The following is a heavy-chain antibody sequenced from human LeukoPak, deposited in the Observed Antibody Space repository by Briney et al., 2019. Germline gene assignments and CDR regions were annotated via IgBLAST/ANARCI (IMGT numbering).Heavy chain of an antibody. CDR1: GFTFRTYA. Sequence: GGSLRLSCVASGFTFRTYAMSWVRQAPGKGLEWVSGISDSGGTTYYVDSVKGRFTISRDNSKNTLFLQMNSLRVEDTALYYCARAYGSSGYFQLPIDYWGQGTLVTVSS. D-gene: IGHD3-22*01. CDR3: ARAYGSSGYFQLPIDY. CDR2: ISDSGGTT. V-gene: IGHV3-23*01. J-gene: IGHJ4*02.